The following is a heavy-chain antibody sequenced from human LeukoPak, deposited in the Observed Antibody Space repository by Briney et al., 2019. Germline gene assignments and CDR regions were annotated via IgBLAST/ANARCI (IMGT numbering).Heavy chain of an antibody. CDR3: ARQGGYSSSWYSSAIDY. CDR1: GYSISSGYY. J-gene: IGHJ4*02. V-gene: IGHV4-38-2*01. CDR2: IYHSGST. Sequence: PSETLSLTCAVSGYSISSGYYWGWIRQPPGKGLEWIGSIYHSGSTYYNPSLKSRVTISVHTSKNQFSLKLRSVTAADTAVYYCARQGGYSSSWYSSAIDYWGQGTLVTVSS. D-gene: IGHD6-13*01.